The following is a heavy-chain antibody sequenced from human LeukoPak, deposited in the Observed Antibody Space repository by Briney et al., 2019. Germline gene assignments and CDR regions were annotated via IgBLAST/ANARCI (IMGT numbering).Heavy chain of an antibody. CDR2: ISAYNGNT. J-gene: IGHJ2*01. CDR3: AREREYSSSWYFDL. CDR1: GYTFTSYG. V-gene: IGHV1-18*01. D-gene: IGHD6-13*01. Sequence: ASVKVSCKASGYTFTSYGISWVRQAPGQGLEWMGWISAYNGNTNYAQKLQGRVTMTTDTSTSTAYMELRSLRSDDTAVYYCAREREYSSSWYFDLWGRGTLVTVSS.